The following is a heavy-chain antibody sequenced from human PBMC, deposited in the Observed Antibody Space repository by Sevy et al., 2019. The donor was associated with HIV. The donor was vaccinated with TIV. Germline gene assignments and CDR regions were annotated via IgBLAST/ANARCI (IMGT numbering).Heavy chain of an antibody. CDR2: INRSGST. V-gene: IGHV4-34*01. CDR1: DGSFSAYY. Sequence: SETLSLTCAVYDGSFSAYYWSWIRQSPGKGLEWIGEINRSGSTSYNPSLNTRVTISIDTSKNQFSLKLTSVTAADTAVYYCARQGGIVIVPATMPRNWFDPWGQRSLVTVSS. J-gene: IGHJ5*02. D-gene: IGHD2-2*01. CDR3: ARQGGIVIVPATMPRNWFDP.